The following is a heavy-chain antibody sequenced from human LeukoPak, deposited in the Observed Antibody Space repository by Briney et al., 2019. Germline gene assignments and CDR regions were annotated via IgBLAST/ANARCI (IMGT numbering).Heavy chain of an antibody. J-gene: IGHJ6*02. D-gene: IGHD2-2*02. CDR3: ARCPGQYQLLYRRHYYYGMDV. CDR1: GYTFTSYD. Sequence: ASVKVSCKASGYTFTSYDINWVRQATGQGLEWMGWMNPNSGNTGYAQKFQGRVTMTRNTSISTAYMELSSLRSEDTAVYYCARCPGQYQLLYRRHYYYGMDVWGQGTTVTVSS. V-gene: IGHV1-8*01. CDR2: MNPNSGNT.